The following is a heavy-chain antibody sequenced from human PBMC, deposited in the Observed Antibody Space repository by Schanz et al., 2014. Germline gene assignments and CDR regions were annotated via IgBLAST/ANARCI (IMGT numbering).Heavy chain of an antibody. CDR2: IYSRESS. V-gene: IGHV4-61*02. CDR1: GGSISSATYY. J-gene: IGHJ2*01. Sequence: QVQLQESGPGLVKPSQTLSLTCTVSGGSISSATYYWSWVRQPAGKGLEWIGRIYSRESSTYNPSRKVRVAIATGTSDTDFTLKLNSVTAADTTVYYCAGDTTWRLDLWGRGTLVTVSS. CDR3: AGDTTWRLDL. D-gene: IGHD1-1*01.